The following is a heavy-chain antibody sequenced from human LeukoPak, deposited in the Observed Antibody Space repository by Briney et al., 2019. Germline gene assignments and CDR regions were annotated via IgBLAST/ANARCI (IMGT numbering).Heavy chain of an antibody. CDR2: TYYRSKWYN. CDR3: ARRSGWYNWFDP. V-gene: IGHV6-1*01. Sequence: SQTLSLTCAISGDSVSSNSAAWNWLRQSPSRGLEWLGRTYYRSKWYNDYAVSVKSRITINPDTSKNQCSLQLNSVTPEDTAVYYCARRSGWYNWFDPWGQGTLVTVSS. D-gene: IGHD6-19*01. CDR1: GDSVSSNSAA. J-gene: IGHJ5*02.